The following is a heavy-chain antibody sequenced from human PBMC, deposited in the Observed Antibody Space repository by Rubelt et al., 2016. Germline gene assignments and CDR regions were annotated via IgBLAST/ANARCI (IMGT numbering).Heavy chain of an antibody. CDR1: GYTLTELS. CDR2: FDPEDGEK. V-gene: IGHV1-24*01. D-gene: IGHD6-6*01. CDR3: TTDKREQLVLVD. Sequence: QVQLVQSGAEVKKPGASVKVSCKVSGYTLTELSMHWVRQAPGKGLEWMGGFDPEDGEKIYGQKFQWRVTMTEDTSTDTAYMGLSSLRSEDTAVYYCTTDKREQLVLVDWGQGTLVTVSS. J-gene: IGHJ4*02.